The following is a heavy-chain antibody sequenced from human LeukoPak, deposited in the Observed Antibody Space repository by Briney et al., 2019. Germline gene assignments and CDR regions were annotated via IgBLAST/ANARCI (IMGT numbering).Heavy chain of an antibody. D-gene: IGHD1-14*01. CDR3: ATGRRPGNDAFDI. Sequence: HPGRSLRLSCAASGFTFSSYAMHWVRQAPGKGLEWVSVIYSGGGTFYADSVKGRSTISRDNSKNTLYLQMNSLRDEDTAVYYCATGRRPGNDAFDIWGQGTMVTVSS. V-gene: IGHV3-53*01. CDR2: IYSGGGT. CDR1: GFTFSSYA. J-gene: IGHJ3*02.